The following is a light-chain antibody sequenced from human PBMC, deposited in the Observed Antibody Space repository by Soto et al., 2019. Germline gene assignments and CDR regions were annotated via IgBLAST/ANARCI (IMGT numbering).Light chain of an antibody. V-gene: IGLV2-14*01. CDR1: SSDIGGYNY. J-gene: IGLJ1*01. CDR3: SSYTSSSTYV. CDR2: XVS. Sequence: QSVLTQPASLSVSPGQSITISCTGTSSDIGGYNYVSWYQQHPCKSPKLMIYXVSNRPSGVSNRFSGSKSGNTASLTISGLQAEDEGDYYCSSYTSSSTYVFGIGTKVTVL.